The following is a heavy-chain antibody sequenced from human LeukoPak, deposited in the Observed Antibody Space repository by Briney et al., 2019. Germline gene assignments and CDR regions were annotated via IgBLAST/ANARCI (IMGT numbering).Heavy chain of an antibody. J-gene: IGHJ4*02. D-gene: IGHD6-13*01. Sequence: SETLSLTCSVSGGSIGRSSYYWGWTRQPPGKGLEWIGSIYYSGGTYYNPSLKSRVTISVDTSRNQFSLKLGSVTAADTAVHYCARHGSIATGAFTYWGQGTLVTVSS. V-gene: IGHV4-39*01. CDR1: GGSIGRSSYY. CDR3: ARHGSIATGAFTY. CDR2: IYYSGGT.